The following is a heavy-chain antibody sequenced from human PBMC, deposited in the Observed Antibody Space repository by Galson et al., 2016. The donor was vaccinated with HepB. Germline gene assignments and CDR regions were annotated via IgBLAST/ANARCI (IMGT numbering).Heavy chain of an antibody. CDR1: GFTFTSAW. J-gene: IGHJ6*02. V-gene: IGHV3-15*07. CDR2: IRSKDDGERT. CDR3: TTAVTTLGRNVAGHYYYGLDV. Sequence: SLRLSCAASGFTFTSAWMNWVRQAPGKGLEWVGRIRSKDDGERTHYAAPVRGRFTTSRDDSKNTVFLQMNSLKTEDTAVYFCTTAVTTLGRNVAGHYYYGLDVWGQGTTVIVSS. D-gene: IGHD4-11*01.